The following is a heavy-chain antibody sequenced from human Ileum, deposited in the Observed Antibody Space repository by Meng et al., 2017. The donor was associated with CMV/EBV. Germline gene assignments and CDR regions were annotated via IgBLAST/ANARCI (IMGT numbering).Heavy chain of an antibody. Sequence: VSCKPSGYTFTGACMHWVRQAPGQGLEWMGWISPNSGDTKYAQEFQGRVTMTRDTSINTAYMEVSRLTFDDTAVYYCAKSYNFGFDYWGQGTLVTVSS. J-gene: IGHJ4*02. V-gene: IGHV1-2*02. D-gene: IGHD5-18*01. CDR2: ISPNSGDT. CDR1: GYTFTGAC. CDR3: AKSYNFGFDY.